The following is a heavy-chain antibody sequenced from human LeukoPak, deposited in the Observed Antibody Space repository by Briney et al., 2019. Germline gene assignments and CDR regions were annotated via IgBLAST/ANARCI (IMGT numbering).Heavy chain of an antibody. D-gene: IGHD3-16*01. Sequence: GGSLRLSCAASGFTFSSYAMSWVRQAPGKGLEFLSVISGSGGSTYYADSVKGRFTISRDNSKNTLYLQMNSLRAEDTAVYFCATAPSEGAQVLDYWGQGTLVTVSS. J-gene: IGHJ4*02. V-gene: IGHV3-23*01. CDR3: ATAPSEGAQVLDY. CDR1: GFTFSSYA. CDR2: ISGSGGST.